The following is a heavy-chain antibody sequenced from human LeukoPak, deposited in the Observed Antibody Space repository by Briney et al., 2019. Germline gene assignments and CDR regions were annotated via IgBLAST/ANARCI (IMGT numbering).Heavy chain of an antibody. Sequence: GGSLRLSCAASGFTFGSYWMSWVRQAPGKGLEWVANIKQDGSEKYYVDSVKGRFTISRDDAKNSLYLQMNSLRAEDTDVYYCARVPYCSSTSCYAILDYWGQGALVTVSS. V-gene: IGHV3-7*05. D-gene: IGHD2-2*01. CDR2: IKQDGSEK. J-gene: IGHJ4*02. CDR1: GFTFGSYW. CDR3: ARVPYCSSTSCYAILDY.